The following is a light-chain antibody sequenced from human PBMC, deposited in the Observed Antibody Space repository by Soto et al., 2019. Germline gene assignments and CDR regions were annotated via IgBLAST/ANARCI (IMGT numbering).Light chain of an antibody. CDR1: QSLLHSNGYNY. CDR2: LGS. Sequence: DIVMTQSPLSLAVTPGEPASISCRSSQSLLHSNGYNYLDWYLQKPGQSPQLLISLGSNRASGVPEGFSGSGSGTDFTLKISRVEAEDVGVYYCMQALQTWTFGQGTKVEIK. J-gene: IGKJ1*01. V-gene: IGKV2-28*01. CDR3: MQALQTWT.